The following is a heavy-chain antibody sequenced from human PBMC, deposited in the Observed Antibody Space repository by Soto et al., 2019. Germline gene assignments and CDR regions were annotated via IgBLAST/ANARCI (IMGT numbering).Heavy chain of an antibody. CDR1: GYSFTTYW. V-gene: IGHV5-51*01. CDR3: ARHEATYYNFYGMDV. J-gene: IGHJ6*02. CDR2: FHPGESDT. Sequence: GESLKISCESHGYSFTTYWITWVRQKPGKGLEWVGSFHPGESDTRYSPSFQGQVTISADRSLATAYLQWSSLQAADTAIYYCARHEATYYNFYGMDVWGQGTTVTV.